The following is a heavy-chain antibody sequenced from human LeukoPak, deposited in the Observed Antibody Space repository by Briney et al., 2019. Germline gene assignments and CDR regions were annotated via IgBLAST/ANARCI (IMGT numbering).Heavy chain of an antibody. Sequence: SETLSLTCSVSGGSISSGSYYWTWIRQPAGKGLEWIGRIYTSGTNYNPSIKSRVTISVDTSKNQFSLKLSSVTAADTAVYYCARHRCSGGSCYPMNWFDPWGQGTLVTVSS. V-gene: IGHV4-61*02. CDR2: IYTSGT. CDR1: GGSISSGSYY. D-gene: IGHD2-15*01. J-gene: IGHJ5*02. CDR3: ARHRCSGGSCYPMNWFDP.